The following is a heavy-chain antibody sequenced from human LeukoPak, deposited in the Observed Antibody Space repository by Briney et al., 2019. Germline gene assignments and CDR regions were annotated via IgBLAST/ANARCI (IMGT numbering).Heavy chain of an antibody. Sequence: TLSLTRTGSGGSLHRGSYHWGWIRQPAGKGLWWIWRICTIGITNYNPYVKSRVNISVDTSKNQLSLKLSSVTAADTAVYYCARGGKNEGMRGYYYYYYMDVWGKGTTVTVSS. V-gene: IGHV4-61*02. CDR2: ICTIGIT. CDR3: ARGGKNEGMRGYYYYYYMDV. D-gene: IGHD1-1*01. CDR1: GGSLHRGSYH. J-gene: IGHJ6*03.